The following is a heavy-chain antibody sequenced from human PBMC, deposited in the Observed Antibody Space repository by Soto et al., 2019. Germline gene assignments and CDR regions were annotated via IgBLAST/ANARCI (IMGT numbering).Heavy chain of an antibody. Sequence: PGGSLRLSCAASGVTVSSFASSYDMHWVHQGTGQRLEWVATIRPAGDTYYAESVKGRFTISTESAENFLFLQMNSLRAEDTAVYYCVRAVFSEGLFDYWGRGTLVTVSS. J-gene: IGHJ4*02. CDR1: GVTVSSFASSYD. CDR3: VRAVFSEGLFDY. D-gene: IGHD3-10*02. CDR2: IRPAGDT. V-gene: IGHV3-13*01.